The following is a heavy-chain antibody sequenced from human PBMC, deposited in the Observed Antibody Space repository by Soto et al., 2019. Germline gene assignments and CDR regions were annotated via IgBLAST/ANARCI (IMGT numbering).Heavy chain of an antibody. CDR1: GYSLSTGFN. CDR3: GTTAWQQAFHY. J-gene: IGHJ4*02. CDR2: IYHSGST. D-gene: IGHD5-12*01. Sequence: PSETLSPTCAVSGYSLSTGFNWAWIRQPPGKGLEWIGSIYHSGSTYYNLSLKSRVTISSDASKNQISRKLSSVTAADTAVYYCGTTAWQQAFHYWGQGTLVTVSS. V-gene: IGHV4-38-2*01.